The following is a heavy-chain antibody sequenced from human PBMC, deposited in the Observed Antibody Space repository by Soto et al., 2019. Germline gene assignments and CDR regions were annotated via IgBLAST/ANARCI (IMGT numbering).Heavy chain of an antibody. V-gene: IGHV3-23*01. Sequence: GGSLRLSCAASGFTFSNYAMNWVRQAPGKGLAWVSAISDSSGRTYYADSVKGRFTVSRDNSKNTLYLQMNSLRAEDTAVYYCAKAQYCSGGSCYGWGDAFDIWGQGTMVTASS. CDR2: ISDSSGRT. D-gene: IGHD2-15*01. CDR3: AKAQYCSGGSCYGWGDAFDI. J-gene: IGHJ3*02. CDR1: GFTFSNYA.